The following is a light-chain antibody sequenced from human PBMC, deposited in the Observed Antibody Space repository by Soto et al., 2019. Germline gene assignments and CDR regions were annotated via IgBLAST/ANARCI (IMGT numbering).Light chain of an antibody. CDR2: AAS. CDR3: QKYKRAPPLT. J-gene: IGKJ4*01. V-gene: IGKV1-27*01. CDR1: QGISDF. Sequence: DIQMTQSPSSLSASVGDRVTITCRASQGISDFLAWYQHKPGKVPKLLIYAASTLQSGVPSRFSGSGSGTDFTLTNRSLQPEDVATYYCQKYKRAPPLTFGGGTKVQIK.